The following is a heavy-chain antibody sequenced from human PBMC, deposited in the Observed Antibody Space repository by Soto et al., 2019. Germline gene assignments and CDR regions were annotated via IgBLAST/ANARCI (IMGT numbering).Heavy chain of an antibody. Sequence: QVQLQESGPGLVKPSETLSLTCTVSSDSIAGENWWSWVRQPPGMGLEWIGEIFHTGGTNYNPSRKGRGTMEVDNSKNQFSLNLISATGADTAVYYCARVFSSGSGWMYYFDFWGQGTLVSVSS. CDR2: IFHTGGT. CDR3: ARVFSSGSGWMYYFDF. V-gene: IGHV4-4*02. D-gene: IGHD6-25*01. CDR1: SDSIAGENW. J-gene: IGHJ4*02.